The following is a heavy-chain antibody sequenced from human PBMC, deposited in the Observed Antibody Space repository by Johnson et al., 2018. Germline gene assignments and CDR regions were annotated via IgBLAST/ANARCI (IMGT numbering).Heavy chain of an antibody. V-gene: IGHV1-69*04. Sequence: QVQLVQSGAEVKKPGSSVKVSCKASGGTFSSYTNSWVRQAPGQGLEWMGRIIPSLGIANDAQKFQGRVTITADKSTSTAYMELSSLRAEDTAVYSCARDENREERATIWSYYGMDVWGQGTTVTVSS. CDR1: GGTFSSYT. J-gene: IGHJ6*02. D-gene: IGHD5-24*01. CDR2: IIPSLGIA. CDR3: ARDENREERATIWSYYGMDV.